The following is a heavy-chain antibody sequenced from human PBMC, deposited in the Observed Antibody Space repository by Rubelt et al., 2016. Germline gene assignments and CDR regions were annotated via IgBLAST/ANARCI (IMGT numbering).Heavy chain of an antibody. J-gene: IGHJ3*02. D-gene: IGHD1-1*01. V-gene: IGHV1-18*01. CDR2: ISAYDGNT. CDR3: ARDQLALYAFDI. CDR1: GYTFTSYG. Sequence: QVQLVQSGAEVKKPGASVKVSCKASGYTFTSYGISWVRQAPGQGLEWMGWISAYDGNTNYAQKLQGRVTMTPDTSTSTAYMERRSLRSDDTAVYFCARDQLALYAFDIWGQGTMVTVSS.